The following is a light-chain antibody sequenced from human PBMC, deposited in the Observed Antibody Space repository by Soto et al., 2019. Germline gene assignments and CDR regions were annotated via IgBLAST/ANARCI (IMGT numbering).Light chain of an antibody. Sequence: QSALTQPASVSGSPGQSITISCTGTSSDVGSYTLVSWYQQHPDKAPKLMIYESNKRPSGVSNRFSGSKSGNTASLTISGLQAEDEADYYCCSYAGDSADVVFGGGTQLTVL. V-gene: IGLV2-23*01. CDR1: SSDVGSYTL. J-gene: IGLJ7*01. CDR3: CSYAGDSADVV. CDR2: ESN.